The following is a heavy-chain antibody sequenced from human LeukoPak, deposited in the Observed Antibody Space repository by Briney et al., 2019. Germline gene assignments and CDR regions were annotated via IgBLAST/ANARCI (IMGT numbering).Heavy chain of an antibody. D-gene: IGHD5-18*01. V-gene: IGHV3-7*03. CDR1: GLTVSNHW. CDR3: ASLDSAKQPLANH. J-gene: IGHJ5*02. CDR2: IREERGQE. Sequence: GGSLRLSCVASGLTVSNHWMSWVRQAPGKGLEWVANIREERGQEYYVDSVKGRFTISKNSAKNSLYLQMNTLRVEDTAMYYCASLDSAKQPLANHWGQGTLVTVSS.